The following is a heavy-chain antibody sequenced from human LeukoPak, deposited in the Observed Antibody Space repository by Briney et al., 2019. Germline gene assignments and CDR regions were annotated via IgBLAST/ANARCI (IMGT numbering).Heavy chain of an antibody. CDR2: INADGSTT. CDR3: VVVEPPDSDGFDV. Sequence: ETLSLTCTVSGYSISSGYYWGWIRQPPGKGLVWVSLINADGSTTTYADSVKGRFTISRDNARNTLSLQMNSLTIEDTAVYYCVVVEPPDSDGFDVWGQGTMITVSS. CDR1: GYSISSGYY. D-gene: IGHD1-14*01. J-gene: IGHJ3*01. V-gene: IGHV3-74*01.